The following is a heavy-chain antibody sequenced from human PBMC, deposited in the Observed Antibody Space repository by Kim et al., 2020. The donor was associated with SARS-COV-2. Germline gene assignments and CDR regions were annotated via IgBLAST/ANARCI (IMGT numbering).Heavy chain of an antibody. Sequence: ADSVKGRFTISRDNSKNTLYLQMNSLRADDTAVYYCARGCSSISCYWFDPWGQGTLVTVSS. CDR3: ARGCSSISCYWFDP. V-gene: IGHV3-33*01. D-gene: IGHD2-2*01. J-gene: IGHJ5*02.